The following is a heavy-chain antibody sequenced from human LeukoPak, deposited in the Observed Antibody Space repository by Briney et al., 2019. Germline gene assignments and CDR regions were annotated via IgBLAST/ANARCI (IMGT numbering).Heavy chain of an antibody. CDR2: IYYSGST. D-gene: IGHD3-22*01. CDR3: AGLVGRYSSGLYYYYFDY. V-gene: IGHV4-59*01. J-gene: IGHJ4*02. CDR1: GGSISSYY. Sequence: PSETLSLTCTVSGGSISSYYWSWIRRPPGKGLEWIGYIYYSGSTNYNPSLKSRVTISVDTSKNQFSLKLSSVTAADTAVYYCAGLVGRYSSGLYYYYFDYWGQGTLVTVSS.